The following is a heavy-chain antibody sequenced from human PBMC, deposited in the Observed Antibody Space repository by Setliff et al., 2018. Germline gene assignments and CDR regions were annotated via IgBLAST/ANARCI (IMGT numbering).Heavy chain of an antibody. V-gene: IGHV4-59*08. J-gene: IGHJ6*03. CDR3: ARWRVRDSGYYPRLSYMDV. Sequence: KPSETLSLTCTVSGSSFSSYSWSWIRQPPGKGLEWIGYKYYSGSTNSNPSLKSRVTISVDMSKNQFSLKLSSVTAADTAVYYCARWRVRDSGYYPRLSYMDVWGKGTTVTVSS. D-gene: IGHD3-22*01. CDR1: GSSFSSYS. CDR2: KYYSGST.